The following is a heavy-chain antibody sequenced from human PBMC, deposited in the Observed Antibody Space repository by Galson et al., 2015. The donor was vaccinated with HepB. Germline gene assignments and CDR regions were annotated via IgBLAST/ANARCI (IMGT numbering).Heavy chain of an antibody. J-gene: IGHJ3*02. V-gene: IGHV2-26*01. CDR3: ARIYEGAVVRPFDI. CDR2: IFSNDEK. Sequence: PALVKPTQTLTLTCTVSGFSLSNARVGVSWIRQPPGKALEWLAHIFSNDEKSYSTSLKSRLTISKDTSKSQVVLTMTNMDPVDTATYYCARIYEGAVVRPFDIWGQGTMVTVSS. CDR1: GFSLSNARVG. D-gene: IGHD4-23*01.